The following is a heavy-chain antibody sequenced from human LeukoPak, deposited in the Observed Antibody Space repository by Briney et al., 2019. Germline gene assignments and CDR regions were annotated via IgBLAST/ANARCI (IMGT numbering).Heavy chain of an antibody. J-gene: IGHJ5*02. CDR1: GFTFSSYG. CDR2: ISSSGGGT. CDR3: ARGGGGDSSGRNWFDP. Sequence: GGSPRLSCAASGFTFSSYGMTWVRQAPGKGLEWVSDISSSGGGTYYADSVKGRFTISRDNSKNTLYLQMNSLRAEDTAVYYCARGGGGDSSGRNWFDPWGQGTLVTVSS. D-gene: IGHD3-10*01. V-gene: IGHV3-23*01.